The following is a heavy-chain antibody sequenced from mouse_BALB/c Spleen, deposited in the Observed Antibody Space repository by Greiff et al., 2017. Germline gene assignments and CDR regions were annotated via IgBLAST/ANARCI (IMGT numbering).Heavy chain of an antibody. D-gene: IGHD1-1*01. Sequence: EVKLVESGGGLVQPGGSLKLSCAASGFTFSSYGMSWVRQTPDKRLELVATINSNGGSTYYPDSVKGRFTISRDNAKNTLYLQMSSLKSEDTAMYYCARDGSIIARGYAMDYWGQGTSVTVSS. CDR1: GFTFSSYG. J-gene: IGHJ4*01. CDR2: INSNGGST. V-gene: IGHV5-6-3*01. CDR3: ARDGSIIARGYAMDY.